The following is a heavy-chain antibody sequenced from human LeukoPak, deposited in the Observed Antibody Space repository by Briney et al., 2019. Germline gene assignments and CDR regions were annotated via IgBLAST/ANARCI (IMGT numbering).Heavy chain of an antibody. CDR2: INHSGST. D-gene: IGHD3-16*02. V-gene: IGHV4-34*01. Sequence: SETLSLTCTVSGGSISSGYYWSWIRQPPGKGLEWIGEINHSGSTNYNPSLKSRVTISVDTSKNQFSLKLSSVTAADTAVYYCARHILYYDYVWGSYRPNWFDPWGQGTLVTVSS. CDR3: ARHILYYDYVWGSYRPNWFDP. CDR1: GGSISSGYY. J-gene: IGHJ5*02.